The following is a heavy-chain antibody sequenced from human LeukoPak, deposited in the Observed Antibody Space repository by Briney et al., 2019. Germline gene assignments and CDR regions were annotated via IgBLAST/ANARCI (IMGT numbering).Heavy chain of an antibody. Sequence: SETLSLTCTVSGGSISTYYWSWIRQPAGKGLEWIGRMYTNENTNYNPSLRSRVTMSVDTSKNQFSLKLNSVTAADTAVYYCARAAAAAGGQYFDNWGQGTLVAVSS. CDR1: GGSISTYY. J-gene: IGHJ4*02. V-gene: IGHV4-4*07. D-gene: IGHD6-13*01. CDR3: ARAAAAAGGQYFDN. CDR2: MYTNENT.